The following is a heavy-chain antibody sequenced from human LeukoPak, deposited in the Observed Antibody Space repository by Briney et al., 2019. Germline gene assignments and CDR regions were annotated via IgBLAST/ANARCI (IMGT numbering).Heavy chain of an antibody. CDR1: GFTFSSSA. CDR2: ISASGGST. CDR3: AKRTFRLTVPPY. D-gene: IGHD1-14*01. V-gene: IGHV3-23*01. J-gene: IGHJ4*02. Sequence: GGSLRLSCAASGFTFSSSAMSWVRQVPGKGLEWVSGISASGGSTSYADSVRGRFTISRDNSKNTLYLQMDSLRAEDTAVYYCAKRTFRLTVPPYWGQGTLVTVSS.